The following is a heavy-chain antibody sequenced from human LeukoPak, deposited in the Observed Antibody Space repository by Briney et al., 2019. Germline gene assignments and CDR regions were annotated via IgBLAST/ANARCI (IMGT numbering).Heavy chain of an antibody. V-gene: IGHV3-33*01. CDR1: GFTFSSYG. CDR3: ARPNYYDSSGYLDY. CDR2: IWYDGSNK. J-gene: IGHJ4*02. D-gene: IGHD3-22*01. Sequence: GGSLRLSCAASGFTFSSYGMHWVRQAPGKGLEWVAVIWYDGSNKYYADSVKGRFTISRDNSKNTLYLQMNSLRAEDTAVYYCARPNYYDSSGYLDYWGQGTLVTVSS.